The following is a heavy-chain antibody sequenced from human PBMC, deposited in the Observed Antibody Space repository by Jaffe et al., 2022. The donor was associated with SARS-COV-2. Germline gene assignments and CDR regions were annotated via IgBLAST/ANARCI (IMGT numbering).Heavy chain of an antibody. V-gene: IGHV3-33*01. D-gene: IGHD3-3*01. CDR3: ARELRLYYDFWSVRETGNYGMDV. Sequence: QVQLVESGGGVVQPGRSLRLSCAASGFTFSSYGMHWVRQAPGKGLEWVAVIWYDGSNKYYADSVKGRFTISRDNSKNTLYLQMNSLRAEDTAVYYCARELRLYYDFWSVRETGNYGMDVWGQGTTVTVSS. CDR1: GFTFSSYG. J-gene: IGHJ6*02. CDR2: IWYDGSNK.